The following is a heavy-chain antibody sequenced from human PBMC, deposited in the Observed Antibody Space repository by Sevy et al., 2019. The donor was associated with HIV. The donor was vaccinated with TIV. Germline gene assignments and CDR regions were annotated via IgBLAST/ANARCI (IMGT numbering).Heavy chain of an antibody. CDR2: IYYSGST. CDR3: AGVPSWRGGFDY. CDR1: GGFMSSYY. Sequence: SETLSLTCTVSGGFMSSYYWNWLRQPPGKGLEWIGYIYYSGSTNYNPSLKSRVTISVDTSKNHFSLKLSSVTAADTAVYYCAGVPSWRGGFDYWGQGALVTVSS. D-gene: IGHD3-10*01. J-gene: IGHJ4*02. V-gene: IGHV4-59*12.